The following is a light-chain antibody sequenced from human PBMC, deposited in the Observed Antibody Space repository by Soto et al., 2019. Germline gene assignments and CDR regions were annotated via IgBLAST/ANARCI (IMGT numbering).Light chain of an antibody. Sequence: TQSPSTLSASVGDRVTITCRASQSVSSYLAWYQQKPGQAPRLLIYDASNRATGIPARFSGSGSGTDFTLTISSLEPEDFALYYCQQRSNWPPVTFGQGTKVEIK. J-gene: IGKJ1*01. CDR3: QQRSNWPPVT. CDR2: DAS. V-gene: IGKV3-11*01. CDR1: QSVSSY.